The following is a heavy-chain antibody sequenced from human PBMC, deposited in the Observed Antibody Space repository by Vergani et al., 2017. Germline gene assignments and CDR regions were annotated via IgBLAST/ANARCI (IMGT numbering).Heavy chain of an antibody. J-gene: IGHJ4*02. V-gene: IGHV3-30*02. D-gene: IGHD3-16*01. CDR2: IQFDGSNQ. CDR1: GFTLSNYD. CDR3: AKHFRGWGIDY. Sequence: QVQLVESGGGVVQRGGSLRLSCATSGFTLSNYDMQWIRQGPGKGLEFGAFIQFDGSNQYYADSVKGRFTLSRDFSKNTLNLQMNSLRTDDTATYYCAKHFRGWGIDYWGQGTQVIVSS.